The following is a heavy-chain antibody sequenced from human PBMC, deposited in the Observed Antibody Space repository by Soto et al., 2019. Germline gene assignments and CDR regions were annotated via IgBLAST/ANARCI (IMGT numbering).Heavy chain of an antibody. CDR3: ARAITIFGEVNYGMDV. V-gene: IGHV4-59*01. D-gene: IGHD3-3*01. Sequence: KPSETLSLTCTVSGGSISSYYWSWIRQPPGKGLEWIGYIYYSGSTNYNPSLKSRVTISVDTSKSQFSLKLSSVTAADTAVYYCARAITIFGEVNYGMDVWGQGTTVTVSS. CDR1: GGSISSYY. CDR2: IYYSGST. J-gene: IGHJ6*02.